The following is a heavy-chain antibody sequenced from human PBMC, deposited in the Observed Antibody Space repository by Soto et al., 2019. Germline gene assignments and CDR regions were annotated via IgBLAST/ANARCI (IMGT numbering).Heavy chain of an antibody. Sequence: GESLKISCNASGYSFTTFWISWVRQMPWKGLEWMGITHPGESETRYSPSFQGQVTISADRSTSTAYLQWGSLKASDTAIYYCARHENYYYAYYGMDVWGQGTTVTVSS. J-gene: IGHJ6*02. CDR1: GYSFTTFW. CDR2: THPGESET. CDR3: ARHENYYYAYYGMDV. V-gene: IGHV5-51*01.